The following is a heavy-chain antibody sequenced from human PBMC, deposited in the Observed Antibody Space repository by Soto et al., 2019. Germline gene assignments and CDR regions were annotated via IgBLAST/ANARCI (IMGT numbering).Heavy chain of an antibody. Sequence: ASVKVSCKASGYTFTSYAMHRVRQAPGQRLEWMGWINAGNGNTKYSQKFQGRVTFTADESTSTAYMELSSLRSDDTAVYYCAREDRDRETGLVPAAIDGMDVWGQGTTVTVS. CDR2: INAGNGNT. J-gene: IGHJ6*02. CDR3: AREDRDRETGLVPAAIDGMDV. V-gene: IGHV1-3*01. D-gene: IGHD2-2*01. CDR1: GYTFTSYA.